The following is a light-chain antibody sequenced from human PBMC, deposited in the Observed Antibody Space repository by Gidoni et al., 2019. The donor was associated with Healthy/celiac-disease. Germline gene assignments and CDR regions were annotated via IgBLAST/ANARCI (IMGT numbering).Light chain of an antibody. CDR1: QSVSSSY. CDR2: GAS. V-gene: IGKV3-20*01. J-gene: IGKJ2*01. CDR3: QQYGSSPVT. Sequence: EIVLTQSPGTLSLSPGERATLSCRASQSVSSSYLAWYQQKPGQAPRLLIYGASSRATGIPDRCSGSGSGTDFTLTISRLEPEDFAVYYCQQYGSSPVTFGQGTKLEIK.